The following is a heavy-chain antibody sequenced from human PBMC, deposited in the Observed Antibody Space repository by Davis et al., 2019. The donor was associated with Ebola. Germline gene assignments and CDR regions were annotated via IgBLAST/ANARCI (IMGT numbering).Heavy chain of an antibody. CDR1: GFTFSSYW. V-gene: IGHV3-74*01. CDR2: INSDGSST. J-gene: IGHJ5*02. Sequence: ESLKISCAAPGFTFSSYWMHWVRHAPGKGLVWVSRINSDGSSTSYADSVKGRFTISRDNAKNTLYLQMNSLRAEDTAVYYCARGERYCTGGVCSNWFDPWGQGTLVTVSS. CDR3: ARGERYCTGGVCSNWFDP. D-gene: IGHD2-8*02.